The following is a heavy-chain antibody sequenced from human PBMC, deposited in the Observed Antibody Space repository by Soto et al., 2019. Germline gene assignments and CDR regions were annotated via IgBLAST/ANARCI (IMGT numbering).Heavy chain of an antibody. Sequence: QVQLVESGGGVIQPGTSLSLSCGSSGFTFRSFGMYWVRQAPGKGLEWVAVVSYDGNHKYYADSVKGRFTVSRDNAKNMLYLQMNSLRGEDTAVYYCAKDVGQQLVLNYGMDVCGQGTTVTVS. V-gene: IGHV3-30*18. J-gene: IGHJ6*02. CDR1: GFTFRSFG. CDR2: VSYDGNHK. D-gene: IGHD6-13*01. CDR3: AKDVGQQLVLNYGMDV.